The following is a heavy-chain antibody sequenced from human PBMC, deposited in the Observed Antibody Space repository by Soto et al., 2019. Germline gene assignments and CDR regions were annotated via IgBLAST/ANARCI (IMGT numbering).Heavy chain of an antibody. Sequence: PGVSLRLSCAASGFTFSSYWMHWVRQAPGKXLVWVSRINSDGSSTSYADSVKGRFTISRDNAKNTLYLQMNSLRAEDTAVYYCARDRRSIAARDYYYGMDAWGQGTTVTVSS. D-gene: IGHD6-6*01. V-gene: IGHV3-74*01. CDR2: INSDGSST. CDR1: GFTFSSYW. J-gene: IGHJ6*02. CDR3: ARDRRSIAARDYYYGMDA.